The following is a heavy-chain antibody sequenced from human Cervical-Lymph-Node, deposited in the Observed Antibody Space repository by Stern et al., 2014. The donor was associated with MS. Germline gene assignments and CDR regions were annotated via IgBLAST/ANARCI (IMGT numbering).Heavy chain of an antibody. J-gene: IGHJ4*02. V-gene: IGHV3-9*01. D-gene: IGHD6-6*01. CDR1: GFTFDDYA. Sequence: EVQLVESGGDLVQPGRSLRLSCAASGFTFDDYAMHWVRQAPGKGLEWVSGISWNRGNIGYADSVKGRFTISRDNAKNSLYLQMDNLGPEDTALYYCAKDMAIAVRTHCFDSWGKGTLVTVSS. CDR2: ISWNRGNI. CDR3: AKDMAIAVRTHCFDS.